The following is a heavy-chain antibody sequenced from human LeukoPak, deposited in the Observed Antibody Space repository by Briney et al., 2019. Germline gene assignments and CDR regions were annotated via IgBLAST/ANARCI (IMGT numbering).Heavy chain of an antibody. D-gene: IGHD4-23*01. Sequence: SETLSLTCTVSGGSISSHYWSWIRQPPGKGLEWIGYIHDSGTTNYNPSLKSRVTISLDTSKKQVSLKMYSVTAADPAVYYCASPGGIGGNSDADYWGQGTLVTVFS. J-gene: IGHJ4*02. CDR3: ASPGGIGGNSDADY. CDR2: IHDSGTT. V-gene: IGHV4-59*11. CDR1: GGSISSHY.